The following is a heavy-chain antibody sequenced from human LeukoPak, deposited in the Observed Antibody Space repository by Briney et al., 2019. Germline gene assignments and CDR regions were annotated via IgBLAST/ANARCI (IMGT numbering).Heavy chain of an antibody. Sequence: GGSLRLSCAASGFTFSDYYMSWIRQAPGKGLEWVSYISSSGSTIYYADSVKGRFTISRDNAKNSLYLQMNSLRAEDTPVYYCARIGSSSWLVFDYWGQGTLVTVSS. CDR2: ISSSGSTI. CDR1: GFTFSDYY. D-gene: IGHD6-13*01. V-gene: IGHV3-11*01. J-gene: IGHJ4*02. CDR3: ARIGSSSWLVFDY.